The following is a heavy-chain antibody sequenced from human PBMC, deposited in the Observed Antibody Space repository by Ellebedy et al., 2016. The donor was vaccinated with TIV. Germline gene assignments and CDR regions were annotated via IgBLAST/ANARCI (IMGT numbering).Heavy chain of an antibody. CDR1: GGSFSGFS. CDR2: INQSGST. Sequence: MPSETLSLTCAAYGGSFSGFSWTWIRQSPGKGLEWIGEINQSGSTNYNPSLKSRVTISVDTSKNQFSLKLSSVTAADTAVYYCAARGRYETRPYDAFDLWGQGTNVTVSS. J-gene: IGHJ3*01. D-gene: IGHD3-16*01. V-gene: IGHV4-34*01. CDR3: AARGRYETRPYDAFDL.